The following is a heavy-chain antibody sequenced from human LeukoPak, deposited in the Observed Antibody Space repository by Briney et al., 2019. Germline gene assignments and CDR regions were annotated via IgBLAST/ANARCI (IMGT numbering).Heavy chain of an antibody. CDR3: VKVDYYDY. CDR1: GFTFNGYA. V-gene: IGHV3-64D*06. CDR2: ISSNGGST. Sequence: GGSLRLSCAASGFTFNGYAMHWVRQAPGKGLEYVSGISSNGGSTYYADSVKGRFTISRDNSKNTLYLQMRSLRGEDTAVYYCVKVDYYDYGGRGPLVTVSS. J-gene: IGHJ4*02.